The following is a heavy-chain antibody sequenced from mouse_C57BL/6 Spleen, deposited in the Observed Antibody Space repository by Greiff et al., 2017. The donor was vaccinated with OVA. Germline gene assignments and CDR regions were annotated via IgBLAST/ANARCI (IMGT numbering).Heavy chain of an antibody. V-gene: IGHV1-22*01. CDR2: INPNNGGT. D-gene: IGHD2-5*01. J-gene: IGHJ2*01. CDR3: ALAYYSSYYFDY. Sequence: EVQLQQSGPELVKPGASVKMSCKASGYTFTDYNMHWVKQSHGKSLEWIGYINPNNGGTSYNQKFKGKATLTVNKSSSTAYMELRSLTSEDSAVYYCALAYYSSYYFDYWGQGTTLTVSS. CDR1: GYTFTDYN.